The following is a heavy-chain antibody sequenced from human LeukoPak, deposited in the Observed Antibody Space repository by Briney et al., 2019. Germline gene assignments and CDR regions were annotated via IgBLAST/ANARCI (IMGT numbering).Heavy chain of an antibody. CDR3: ATQEAVQLLYWFFDL. Sequence: GGSLRLSCEASGFTFSNYGMHWVRQAPGKGLEWVAFISYDGSYTYYADSAKGRFTISRDSSRNSLLLQMNTLRGNDTAVYYCATQEAVQLLYWFFDLGGRGTLVTVSP. J-gene: IGHJ2*01. CDR2: ISYDGSYT. CDR1: GFTFSNYG. V-gene: IGHV3-30*03. D-gene: IGHD2-2*01.